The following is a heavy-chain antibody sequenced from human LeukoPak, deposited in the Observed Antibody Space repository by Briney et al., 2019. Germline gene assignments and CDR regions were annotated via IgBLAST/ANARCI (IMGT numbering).Heavy chain of an antibody. D-gene: IGHD1-26*01. J-gene: IGHJ3*02. CDR3: ARKAQTGSHSGPFDI. CDR2: ISTDSLTI. Sequence: AGGSLRLSCAASGFTFSRYAMNWVRQAPGKGLEWISSISTDSLTIKYADFVSGQFTISRDNAEHLLFLQMNSLRAEDTAVYYCARKAQTGSHSGPFDIWGQGTLVTVSS. CDR1: GFTFSRYA. V-gene: IGHV3-48*04.